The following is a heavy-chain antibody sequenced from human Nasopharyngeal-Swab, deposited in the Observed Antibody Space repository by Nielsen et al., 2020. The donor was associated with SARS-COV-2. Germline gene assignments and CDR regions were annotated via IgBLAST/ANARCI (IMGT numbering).Heavy chain of an antibody. CDR2: ISSSSSYI. J-gene: IGHJ6*02. V-gene: IGHV3-21*01. D-gene: IGHD5-18*01. CDR3: ASIFTAMGTYRYYGMDV. Sequence: GGSLRLSCAASGFTFSSYSMNWVRQAPGKGLEWVSSISSSSSYIYYADSVKGRFTISRDNAKNSLYLQMNSLRAEDTAVYYCASIFTAMGTYRYYGMDVWGQGTTVTVSS. CDR1: GFTFSSYS.